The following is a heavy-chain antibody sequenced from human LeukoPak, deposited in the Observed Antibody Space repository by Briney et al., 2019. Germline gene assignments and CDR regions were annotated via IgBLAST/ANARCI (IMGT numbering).Heavy chain of an antibody. V-gene: IGHV3-23*01. J-gene: IGHJ6*03. CDR1: GFTFSSYA. D-gene: IGHD2-15*01. Sequence: GGSLRLSCATSGFTFSSYAMTWVRQAPGKGLEWVSSIRGSGDNAYYADPVKGRFTISRDKSKNTLYLQMNSLRPEDTAVYYCAKTFCSGGTCYPYNYYYMDVWGKGTAVTVSS. CDR3: AKTFCSGGTCYPYNYYYMDV. CDR2: IRGSGDNA.